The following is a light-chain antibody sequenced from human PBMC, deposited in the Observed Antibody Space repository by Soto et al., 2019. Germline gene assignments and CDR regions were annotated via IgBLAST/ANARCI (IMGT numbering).Light chain of an antibody. J-gene: IGLJ1*01. Sequence: QSALTQPPSASGSPGQSVTISCTGTSSDVGGYKYVSWYQQHPGKAPKLMIFEVNKRPSGVPDRVSGSKSGNTASLTVSGLQAEDEADYYRSSYAGINNLGVFGTGTKLTVL. CDR2: EVN. V-gene: IGLV2-8*01. CDR3: SSYAGINNLGV. CDR1: SSDVGGYKY.